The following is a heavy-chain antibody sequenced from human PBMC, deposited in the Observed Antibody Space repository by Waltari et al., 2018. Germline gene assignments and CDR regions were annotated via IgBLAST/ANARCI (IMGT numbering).Heavy chain of an antibody. V-gene: IGHV4-59*01. J-gene: IGHJ3*02. CDR1: GGSLSSYY. CDR2: IYYSGGT. D-gene: IGHD2-15*01. Sequence: QVQLQESGPGLVKPSETLSLTCTVSGGSLSSYYWSWIRQPPGKGLEWIGYIYYSGGTNYNPTRKSRVTISVDTSKNQFSLRRSAVTDADTAVYYCARVLCSGGSCLLGAFDIWGQGTMVTVSS. CDR3: ARVLCSGGSCLLGAFDI.